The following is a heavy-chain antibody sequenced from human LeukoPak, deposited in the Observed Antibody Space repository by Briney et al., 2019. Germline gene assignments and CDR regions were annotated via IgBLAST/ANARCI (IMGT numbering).Heavy chain of an antibody. V-gene: IGHV4-39*07. D-gene: IGHD2-8*02. J-gene: IGHJ4*02. Sequence: SETLSLTCTDSGGSISSSSYYWGWIRQPPGKGLEWIGSIYYSGSTYYNPSLKSRVTISVDTSKNQFSLRLRSVTAADTAVYYCARETTLVGYAGGLGFNYWGQGTLVTVSS. CDR1: GGSISSSSYY. CDR3: ARETTLVGYAGGLGFNY. CDR2: IYYSGST.